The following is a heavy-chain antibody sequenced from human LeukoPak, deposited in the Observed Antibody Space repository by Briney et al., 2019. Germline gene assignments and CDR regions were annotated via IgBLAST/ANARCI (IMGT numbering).Heavy chain of an antibody. CDR3: AIVTAVARTFWFDP. D-gene: IGHD6-19*01. CDR1: GYTFTGYY. J-gene: IGHJ5*02. Sequence: ASVKVSCKASGYTFTGYYMHWVRQAPGQGLEWMGWINPNSGGTNYAQKFQGRVTMTRDSSISTAYMELSRLRSDDTAVCYCAIVTAVARTFWFDPWGQGTLVTVSS. V-gene: IGHV1-2*02. CDR2: INPNSGGT.